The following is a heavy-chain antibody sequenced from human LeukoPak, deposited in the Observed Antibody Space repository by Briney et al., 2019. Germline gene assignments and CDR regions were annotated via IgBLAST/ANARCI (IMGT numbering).Heavy chain of an antibody. CDR2: ISGSGGST. D-gene: IGHD3-16*01. CDR1: GFTFSSYA. Sequence: PGGSLRLSCAAYGFTFSSYAMSWVRQAPGRGLEWVSAISGSGGSTYYADSVKGRFTISSDKSRDTLYLQMNSLRAEDPAVYYCAKGYYDYVWGSYYFDYWGQGTLVTVSS. J-gene: IGHJ4*02. CDR3: AKGYYDYVWGSYYFDY. V-gene: IGHV3-23*01.